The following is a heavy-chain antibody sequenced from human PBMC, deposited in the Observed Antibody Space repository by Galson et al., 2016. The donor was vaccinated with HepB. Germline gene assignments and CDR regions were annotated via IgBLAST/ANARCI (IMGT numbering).Heavy chain of an antibody. CDR2: IWYDGRDK. Sequence: SLRLSCAASGFTFSSSGIHWVRQAPGKGLEWVAVIWYDGRDKYYADPARGRFIISRDNSKNTVFLQMNRRRDEDTAVYYCAKDPSQFCSSVSCQRAYLLHWGQGTLVTVTS. V-gene: IGHV3-33*03. J-gene: IGHJ1*01. CDR3: AKDPSQFCSSVSCQRAYLLH. D-gene: IGHD2-2*01. CDR1: GFTFSSSG.